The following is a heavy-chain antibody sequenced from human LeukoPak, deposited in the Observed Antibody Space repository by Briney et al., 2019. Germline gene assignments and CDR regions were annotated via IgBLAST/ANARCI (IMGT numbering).Heavy chain of an antibody. V-gene: IGHV4-59*02. CDR3: EGYFEPFDH. CDR2: LSYTGKT. Sequence: PSETLSLTCVVSGASVSSSHWNWIRQLPGKGLEWIGCLSYTGKTDYNPSLTSRVTISLDTSENQVSLKLRSVTAADTAVYCSEGYFEPFDHWGQGTLVTVSS. CDR1: GASVSSSH. J-gene: IGHJ4*02. D-gene: IGHD2/OR15-2a*01.